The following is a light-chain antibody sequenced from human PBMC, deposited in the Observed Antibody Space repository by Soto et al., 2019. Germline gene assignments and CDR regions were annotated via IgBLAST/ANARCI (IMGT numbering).Light chain of an antibody. CDR2: GAS. V-gene: IGKV3-20*01. CDR1: QRISNNY. CDR3: QQYGYSPAAYT. J-gene: IGKJ2*01. Sequence: EIVLTQSPGTLSLSPGERATLSCRASQRISNNYLAWYQHKPGQAHRLLIYGASVRATGIPDRFSGSGSGTDFTLTVSRLEPEDFAVYYCQQYGYSPAAYTFGQGTKLEIK.